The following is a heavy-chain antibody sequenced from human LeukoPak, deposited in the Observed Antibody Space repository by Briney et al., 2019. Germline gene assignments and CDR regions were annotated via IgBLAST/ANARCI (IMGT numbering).Heavy chain of an antibody. V-gene: IGHV3-21*01. D-gene: IGHD2-2*02. J-gene: IGHJ4*02. CDR2: ISSSSSYI. CDR1: GFTFSSYS. CDR3: ARDTKPTLGYCSSTSCYIDY. Sequence: GGSLRLSCAASGFTFSSYSMNWVRQAPGKGLEWVSSISSSSSYIYYADSVKGRFTISRDNAKNSLYLQMNSLRAEDTAVYYCARDTKPTLGYCSSTSCYIDYWGLGTLVTVSS.